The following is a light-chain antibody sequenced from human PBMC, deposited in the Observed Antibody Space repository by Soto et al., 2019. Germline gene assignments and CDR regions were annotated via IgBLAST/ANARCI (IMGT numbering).Light chain of an antibody. J-gene: IGLJ1*01. Sequence: QSVLAQPASVSGSPGQSVTMSCAGASGDVGNYNLVSWYQQYPGKAPKLIIYEGNKRPSGVSNRFSGSESGNTASLTISGLQAEDEADYYCCSYGSTITFYVFGTGTKVTVL. V-gene: IGLV2-23*01. CDR3: CSYGSTITFYV. CDR2: EGN. CDR1: SGDVGNYNL.